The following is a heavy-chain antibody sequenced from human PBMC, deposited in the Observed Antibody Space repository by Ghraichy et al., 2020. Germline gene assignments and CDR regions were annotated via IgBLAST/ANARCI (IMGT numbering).Heavy chain of an antibody. CDR2: IYYSGST. Sequence: SQTLSLTCTVSGGSISSYYWSWIRQPPGKGLEWIGYIYYSGSTNYNPSLKSRVTISVDTSKNQFSLKLSSVTAADTAVYYCARVGYCGGDYYVMDVWGQGTTVTVSS. J-gene: IGHJ6*02. CDR3: ARVGYCGGDYYVMDV. D-gene: IGHD2-21*01. CDR1: GGSISSYY. V-gene: IGHV4-59*01.